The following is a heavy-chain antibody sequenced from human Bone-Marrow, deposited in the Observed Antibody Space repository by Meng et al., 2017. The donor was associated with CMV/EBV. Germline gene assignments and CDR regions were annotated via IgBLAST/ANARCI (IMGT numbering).Heavy chain of an antibody. D-gene: IGHD3-22*01. CDR2: IHHSGNA. CDR1: GESFSDYY. J-gene: IGHJ5*02. CDR3: ASADSSGYSWFDP. Sequence: SETLSLTCDVYGESFSDYYWNWIRQSPGKGLEWIGEIHHSGNANYNPSLKSRVTISVDTSKNQFSLKLSSVTAADTAVYYCASADSSGYSWFDPWGQGTLVTVSS. V-gene: IGHV4-34*01.